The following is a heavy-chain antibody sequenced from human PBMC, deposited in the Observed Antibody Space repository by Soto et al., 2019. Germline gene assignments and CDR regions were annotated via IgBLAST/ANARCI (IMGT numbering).Heavy chain of an antibody. V-gene: IGHV3-15*07. J-gene: IGHJ4*02. CDR2: IKSKTDGGTT. D-gene: IGHD3-3*01. CDR3: TTDPVYDFWLGYYTGIVY. CDR1: GFTFSNAW. Sequence: EVQLVESGGGLVKPGGSLRLSCAASGFTFSNAWMNWVRQAPGKGLEWVGRIKSKTDGGTTDYAAPVKGRLTISRDDSKNTLYLQMNSLKTEDTAVYYCTTDPVYDFWLGYYTGIVYWGQGTLVTVSS.